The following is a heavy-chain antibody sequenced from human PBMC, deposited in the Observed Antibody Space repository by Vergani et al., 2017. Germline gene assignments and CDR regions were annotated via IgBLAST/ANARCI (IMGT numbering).Heavy chain of an antibody. V-gene: IGHV3-23*04. CDR3: ARDHHAIRGVIIRPGDYYYYYGMDV. CDR2: ISGSGGST. CDR1: GFTFSSYA. D-gene: IGHD3-10*01. Sequence: EVQLVESGGGLVQPGGSLRLSCAASGFTFSSYAMSWVRQAPGKGLEWVSAISGSGGSTYYADSVKGRFTISRDNSKNTLYLQMNSLRAEDTAVYYCARDHHAIRGVIIRPGDYYYYYGMDVWGQGTTVTVSS. J-gene: IGHJ6*02.